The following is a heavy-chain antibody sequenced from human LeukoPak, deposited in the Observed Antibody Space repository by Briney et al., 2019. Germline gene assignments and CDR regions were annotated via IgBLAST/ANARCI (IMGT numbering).Heavy chain of an antibody. CDR1: GFTFSSYA. V-gene: IGHV3-23*01. CDR2: ISGSGGST. Sequence: GGSLRLSCAASGFTFSSYAMSWVRQAPGKGLEWVSAISGSGGSTYYADSVKGRFTISRDNSKNTLYLQMNGLRAEDTAVYYCAKERCSSTSCYGCFDYWGQGTLVAVSS. D-gene: IGHD2-2*01. J-gene: IGHJ4*02. CDR3: AKERCSSTSCYGCFDY.